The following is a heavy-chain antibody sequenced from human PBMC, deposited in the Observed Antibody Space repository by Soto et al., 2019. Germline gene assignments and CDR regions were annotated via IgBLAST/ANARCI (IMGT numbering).Heavy chain of an antibody. V-gene: IGHV3-30*18. Sequence: QVQLVESGGGVVQPGRSLRLSCAASGFTFSSYGMHWVRQAPGKGLEWVAVISSDGSDKYFPDSVKGRFTISRDNSKNTLYLQMNSLRAEDTAVYYCAKDRHHYSNYFDYWGQGTLVTVSS. CDR1: GFTFSSYG. CDR2: ISSDGSDK. D-gene: IGHD1-26*01. J-gene: IGHJ4*02. CDR3: AKDRHHYSNYFDY.